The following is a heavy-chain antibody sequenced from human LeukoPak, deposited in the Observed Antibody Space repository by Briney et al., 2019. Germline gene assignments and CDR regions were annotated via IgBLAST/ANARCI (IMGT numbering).Heavy chain of an antibody. Sequence: PGGSLRLSCAASGFTFSSYAMHWVRQAPGKGLERVAVISYDGSNKYYADSVKGRFTISRDNSKNTLYLQMNSLRAEDTAVYYCARDGWYYYGSGSYLLGGDYWGQGTLVTVSS. V-gene: IGHV3-30*04. D-gene: IGHD3-10*01. CDR3: ARDGWYYYGSGSYLLGGDY. CDR2: ISYDGSNK. J-gene: IGHJ4*02. CDR1: GFTFSSYA.